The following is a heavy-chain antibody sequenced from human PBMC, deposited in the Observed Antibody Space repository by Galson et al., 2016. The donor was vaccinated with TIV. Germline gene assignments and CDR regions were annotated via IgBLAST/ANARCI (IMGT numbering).Heavy chain of an antibody. CDR2: MNPYSGNT. CDR3: ARAVGGNWFDP. J-gene: IGHJ5*02. V-gene: IGHV1-8*01. Sequence: SVKVSCKASGGTFTSYTFSWVRQATGQGLEWMGWMNPYSGNTGYAQKFQGRVTMTRNTAISTAYMELNSLTSEDTAVYYCARAVGGNWFDPWGQGTLVTVSS. D-gene: IGHD3-16*01. CDR1: GGTFTSYT.